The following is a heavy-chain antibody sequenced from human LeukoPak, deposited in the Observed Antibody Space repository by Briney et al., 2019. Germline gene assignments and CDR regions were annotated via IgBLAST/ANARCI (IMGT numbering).Heavy chain of an antibody. D-gene: IGHD1-1*01. CDR3: AREGGGRLDY. J-gene: IGHJ4*02. V-gene: IGHV3-30*03. CDR2: ISYDGTNK. Sequence: PGGSLILSCAASGFTFSSYGMHWVRQAPGKGLEWVAVISYDGTNKYYADSVKGRFTISRDNSKNTLYLQMNSLRPEDTAVYYCAREGGGRLDYWGQGTLVTVSS. CDR1: GFTFSSYG.